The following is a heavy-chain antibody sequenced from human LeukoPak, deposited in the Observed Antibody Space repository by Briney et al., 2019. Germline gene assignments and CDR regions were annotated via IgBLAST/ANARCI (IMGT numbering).Heavy chain of an antibody. D-gene: IGHD4-17*01. J-gene: IGHJ5*02. CDR2: IKGDGSST. CDR3: ARASTTVTNLLYH. V-gene: IGHV3-74*01. Sequence: PGGSLRHSCAASGCTFSTYWMHWVRRAPGKGLVWVARIKGDGSSTIYADSVKGRFTISRDNSKNTLYLQTSSLRAEDTAVYYCARASTTVTNLLYHWGRGTLVTVSS. CDR1: GCTFSTYW.